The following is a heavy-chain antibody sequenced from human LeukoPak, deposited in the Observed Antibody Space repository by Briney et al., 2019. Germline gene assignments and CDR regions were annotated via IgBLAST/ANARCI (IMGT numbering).Heavy chain of an antibody. CDR2: IYTSGST. J-gene: IGHJ4*02. D-gene: IGHD6-13*01. V-gene: IGHV4-4*07. CDR1: GGSISSYY. Sequence: SETLSLTCTVSGGSISSYYWSWIRQPAGKGLEWIGRIYTSGSTNYNPSLKSRVTMSVDTSKNQFSLKLSSVTAADTAVYYCAKGRLRLLAAALNYWGQGTLVTVSS. CDR3: AKGRLRLLAAALNY.